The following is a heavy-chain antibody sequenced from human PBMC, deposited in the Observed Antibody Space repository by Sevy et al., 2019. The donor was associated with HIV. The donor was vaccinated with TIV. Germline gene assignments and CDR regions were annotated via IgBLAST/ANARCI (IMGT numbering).Heavy chain of an antibody. D-gene: IGHD3-22*01. V-gene: IGHV3-33*01. Sequence: GGSLRLSCAASGFTFSNYGMHWVRQAPGKGLEWVAVIWNDGSNKYYADSVKGRFSISRDNSKNTLYLQMNSLRVEDTAVYFCARGGDFNDRSAKKDFDYWGQGTLVTVSS. CDR3: ARGGDFNDRSAKKDFDY. CDR1: GFTFSNYG. J-gene: IGHJ4*02. CDR2: IWNDGSNK.